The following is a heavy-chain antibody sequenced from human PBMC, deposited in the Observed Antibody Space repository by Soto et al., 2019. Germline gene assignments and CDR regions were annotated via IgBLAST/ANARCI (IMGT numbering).Heavy chain of an antibody. V-gene: IGHV3-33*05. CDR1: GFTFSAYG. CDR2: ISFDSRDK. Sequence: QVQLVESGGGVVQPGRSLRLSCAASGFTFSAYGTHWVRQAPGKGLEWVATISFDSRDKLYVDSMNGRLTISRENSRNTVYLQMDSLRAEDTAVYHCARVCGGDCGNAFDVWGQGTVVAVSP. D-gene: IGHD2-21*02. J-gene: IGHJ3*01. CDR3: ARVCGGDCGNAFDV.